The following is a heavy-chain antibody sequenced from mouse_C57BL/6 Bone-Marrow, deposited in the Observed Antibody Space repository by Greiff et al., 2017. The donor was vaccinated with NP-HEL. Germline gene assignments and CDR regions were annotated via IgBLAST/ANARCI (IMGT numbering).Heavy chain of an antibody. D-gene: IGHD1-1*01. J-gene: IGHJ2*01. V-gene: IGHV1-34*01. Sequence: EVKLLESGPGLVQPGASVKMSCTASGYTFTDYYMYWVKQSHGKSLEWIGYIYPNNGGTGYNQKFKGKATLTVDKASSTAYLELRSLTSEDSAVYYCLIYYYGSNYFDCWGIGTTLTVS. CDR2: IYPNNGGT. CDR3: LIYYYGSNYFDC. CDR1: GYTFTDYY.